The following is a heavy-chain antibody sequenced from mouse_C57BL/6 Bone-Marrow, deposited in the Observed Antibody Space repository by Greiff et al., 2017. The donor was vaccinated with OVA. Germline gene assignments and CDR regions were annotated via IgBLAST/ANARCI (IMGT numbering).Heavy chain of an antibody. CDR3: ARSGSNYGFYYAMDY. CDR2: IYPGGGYT. J-gene: IGHJ4*01. V-gene: IGHV1-63*01. CDR1: GYTFTNYW. Sequence: VQLVESGAELVRPGTSVKMSCKASGYTFTNYWIGWAKQRPGHGLEWIGDIYPGGGYTNYNEKFKGKATLTADKSSSTAYMQFSSLTSEDSAIYYCARSGSNYGFYYAMDYWGQGTSVTVSS. D-gene: IGHD2-5*01.